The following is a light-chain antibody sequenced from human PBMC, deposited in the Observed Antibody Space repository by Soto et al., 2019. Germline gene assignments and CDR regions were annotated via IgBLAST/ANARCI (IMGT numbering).Light chain of an antibody. CDR2: DAS. J-gene: IGKJ2*01. CDR3: QQYKSDSQT. V-gene: IGKV1-5*01. Sequence: GDRVTITCRASQSVTTWLAWYQQKPGKAPQLLIYDASSLESGVPSRFSGSGSGTQFTLTIGSLQPDDFATYYCQQYKSDSQTFGQGTKVDI. CDR1: QSVTTW.